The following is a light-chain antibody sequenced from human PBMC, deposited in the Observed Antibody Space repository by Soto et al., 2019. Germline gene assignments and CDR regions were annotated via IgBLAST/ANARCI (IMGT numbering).Light chain of an antibody. V-gene: IGKV1-5*03. CDR2: KAS. CDR1: QTSSRC. J-gene: IGKJ1*01. Sequence: DIQMTQSPSTLSGSLGDRVTITCRASQTSSRCLAWYQQTPGKAPKLLIYKASTLKSGVPSRFSGSGSGTEFTLTISSLQPDDFATYYCQHYNSYSEAFGQGTKVDIK. CDR3: QHYNSYSEA.